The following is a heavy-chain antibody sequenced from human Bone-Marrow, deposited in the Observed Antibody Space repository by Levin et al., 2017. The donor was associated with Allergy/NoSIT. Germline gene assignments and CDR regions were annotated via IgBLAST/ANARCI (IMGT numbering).Heavy chain of an antibody. D-gene: IGHD6-6*01. J-gene: IGHJ4*02. CDR3: ARKDSYRGSSYFDY. V-gene: IGHV3-7*01. Sequence: LSLTCAASGFTFTTYSMSWVRQAPGKGLEWVANIKEDGNEKWYVDSVKGRFTISRDNSKNSLYLQMNSLTVEDTAVYYCARKDSYRGSSYFDYWGQGTLVSVSS. CDR1: GFTFTTYS. CDR2: IKEDGNEK.